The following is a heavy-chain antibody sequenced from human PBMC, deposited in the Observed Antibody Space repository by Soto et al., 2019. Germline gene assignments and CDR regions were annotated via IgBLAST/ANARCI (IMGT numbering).Heavy chain of an antibody. J-gene: IGHJ4*02. V-gene: IGHV3-11*01. CDR1: GFTFSDYY. CDR3: ANDPYYYASEN. D-gene: IGHD3-10*01. Sequence: QVQLVESGGGLVKPGGSPRLSCAASGFTFSDYYMTWIRQPPGKGLEWVSYISGSGTTIYYADSVKGRFTVSRDNARNSLYLQMNSLRAEDTAFYYCANDPYYYASENWGQGTLVTVSS. CDR2: ISGSGTTI.